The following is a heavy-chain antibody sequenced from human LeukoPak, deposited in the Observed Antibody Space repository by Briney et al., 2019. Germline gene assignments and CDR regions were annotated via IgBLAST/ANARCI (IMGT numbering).Heavy chain of an antibody. J-gene: IGHJ4*02. CDR2: IRYDGSNK. CDR3: AKALVVRGVIIPLFDY. D-gene: IGHD3-10*01. CDR1: RFTLSNYW. Sequence: PGGSLRLSCAASRFTLSNYWMSWVRQAPGKGLEWVAFIRYDGSNKYYADSVKGRFTISRDNSKNTLYLQMNSLRAEDTAVYYCAKALVVRGVIIPLFDYWGQGTLVTVSS. V-gene: IGHV3-30*02.